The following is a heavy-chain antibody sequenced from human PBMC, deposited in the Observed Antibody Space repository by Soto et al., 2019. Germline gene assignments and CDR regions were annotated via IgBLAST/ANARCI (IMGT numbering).Heavy chain of an antibody. V-gene: IGHV4-59*01. J-gene: IGHJ4*02. CDR2: IYYSGST. Sequence: SETLSLTCTVSGGSINGYYWSWIRQPPGKGLEWIGYIYYSGSTNYNPSLKSRVTISVDTSKNQFSLKLSSVTAADTAVYYCARGTMTTVTFNPIDYWGQGTLVTVSS. D-gene: IGHD4-17*01. CDR1: GGSINGYY. CDR3: ARGTMTTVTFNPIDY.